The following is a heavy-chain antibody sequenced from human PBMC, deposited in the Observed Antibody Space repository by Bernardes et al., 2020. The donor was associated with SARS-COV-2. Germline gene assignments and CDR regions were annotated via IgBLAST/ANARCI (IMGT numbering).Heavy chain of an antibody. CDR1: GFTFSSYA. CDR2: ISYDGSNK. V-gene: IGHV3-30-3*01. Sequence: SLRLSCAASGFTFSSYAMHWVRQAPGKGLEWVAVISYDGSNKYYADSVKGRFTISRDNSKNTLYLQMNSLRAEDTAVYYCAKPAVAGTVRGGLFDYWGQGTLVTVSS. D-gene: IGHD6-19*01. J-gene: IGHJ4*02. CDR3: AKPAVAGTVRGGLFDY.